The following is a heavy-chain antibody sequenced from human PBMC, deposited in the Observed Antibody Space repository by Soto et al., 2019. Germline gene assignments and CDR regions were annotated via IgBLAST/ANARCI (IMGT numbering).Heavy chain of an antibody. V-gene: IGHV4-34*01. Sequence: QVQLQQWGAGLLKPSETLSLTCAVYGGSFSGYYWSWIRQPPRKGLEWIGEINHSGSTNYNPSLKSRVTISVDTSKNQFSLKLSSVTAADTAVYCCARGTPTSCWYNYWGQGTLVTVSS. J-gene: IGHJ4*02. CDR2: INHSGST. D-gene: IGHD6-19*01. CDR3: ARGTPTSCWYNY. CDR1: GGSFSGYY.